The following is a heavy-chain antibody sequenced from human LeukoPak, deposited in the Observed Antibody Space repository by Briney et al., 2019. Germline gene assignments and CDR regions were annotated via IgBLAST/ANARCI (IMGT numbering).Heavy chain of an antibody. Sequence: SETLSLTCTVSGGSISSSSYYWGWIRQPPGKGLEWIGSIYYSGSTYYNPSLKSRVTISVDTSKNQFSLKLSSVTAADTAVYYCARLVVGATLIDYWGQGTLVTVSS. J-gene: IGHJ4*02. CDR3: ARLVVGATLIDY. CDR2: IYYSGST. V-gene: IGHV4-39*01. D-gene: IGHD1-26*01. CDR1: GGSISSSSYY.